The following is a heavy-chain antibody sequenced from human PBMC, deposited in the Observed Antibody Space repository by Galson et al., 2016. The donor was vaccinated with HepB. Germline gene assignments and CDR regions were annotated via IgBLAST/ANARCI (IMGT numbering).Heavy chain of an antibody. CDR1: GGSISSGTYY. CDR2: IFDNENA. V-gene: IGHV4-30-4*01. J-gene: IGHJ3*01. CDR3: ARQLILGATGQPDAFDL. Sequence: LTCAVSGGSISSGTYYWSWIRQPPGKGLEWMGRIFDNENAYYNPSLERRVTISEDTSKNQFFLKLNSVTAADTAVYYCARQLILGATGQPDAFDLWGQGTMVTVSS. D-gene: IGHD1-26*01.